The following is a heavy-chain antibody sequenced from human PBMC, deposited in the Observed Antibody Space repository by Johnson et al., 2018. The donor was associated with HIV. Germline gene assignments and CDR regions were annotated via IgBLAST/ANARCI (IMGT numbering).Heavy chain of an antibody. V-gene: IGHV3-30-3*01. CDR3: TTADVVPPAFDL. J-gene: IGHJ3*01. CDR1: GFTFSTYA. CDR2: ISYDGSNK. D-gene: IGHD2-15*01. Sequence: QVQLVESGGGVAQPGRSLRLSCTASGFTFSTYAMHWVRQAPGKGLEWVAIISYDGSNKYYADSVKGRFTISRDNSKNTLYLQMNSLKTEDTAVYYCTTADVVPPAFDLWGQGTMVTVSS.